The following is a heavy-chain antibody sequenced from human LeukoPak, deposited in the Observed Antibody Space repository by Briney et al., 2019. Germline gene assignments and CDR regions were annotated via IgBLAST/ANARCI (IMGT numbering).Heavy chain of an antibody. CDR3: ARQTPSHYYYYYGMDV. CDR2: INHSGST. CDR1: GGSFSGYY. V-gene: IGHV4-34*01. J-gene: IGHJ6*02. Sequence: SETLSLTCAVCGGSFSGYYWSWIRQPSGKGLEWIGEINHSGSTNYNPSLKSRVTISVDTSKNQFSLKLSSVTAADTAVYYCARQTPSHYYYYYGMDVWGQGTTVTVSS.